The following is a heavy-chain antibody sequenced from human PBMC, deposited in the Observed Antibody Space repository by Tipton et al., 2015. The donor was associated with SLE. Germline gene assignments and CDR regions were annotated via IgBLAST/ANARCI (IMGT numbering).Heavy chain of an antibody. D-gene: IGHD3-3*01. J-gene: IGHJ6*02. CDR1: GFGFTSYW. Sequence: QLVQSGPEVKKTGESLKISCKGFGFGFTSYWLGWVRQMPGKGLEWMGIIYSGDSGDTETRYNPSFQGQVSISADRFIDTAYLQWRTLKASDTAIYYCARHYYDALSGYYEGMDVWGQGTTVTVSS. V-gene: IGHV5-51*01. CDR2: IYSGDSGDTET. CDR3: ARHYYDALSGYYEGMDV.